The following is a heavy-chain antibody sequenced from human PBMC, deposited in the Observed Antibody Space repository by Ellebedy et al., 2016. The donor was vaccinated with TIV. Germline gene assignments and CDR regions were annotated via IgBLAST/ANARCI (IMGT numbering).Heavy chain of an antibody. CDR3: ARNGGGLGC. J-gene: IGHJ4*02. D-gene: IGHD2-8*01. V-gene: IGHV1-18*01. CDR1: GYTFSNHE. Sequence: AASVKVSCKGSGYTFSNHEIAWVRQSPGQGLEWMGWIYNGNTYYTQKLQGRVTMTTDTSTSTAYMELRSLRSDDTAVYYCARNGGGLGCWGQGTLVTVSS. CDR2: IYNGNT.